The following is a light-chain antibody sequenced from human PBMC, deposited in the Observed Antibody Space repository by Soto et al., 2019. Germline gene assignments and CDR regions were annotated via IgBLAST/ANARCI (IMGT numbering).Light chain of an antibody. Sequence: EIVLTQSPATLSLSPGDRATLSCRASQSVSVYLAWYQQKPGQAPRLLIYDASHRATGIPVRFSGSGSESDFTLTISSLEPEDFAVYYCQQYNNWPITFGQGTRLEI. CDR3: QQYNNWPIT. V-gene: IGKV3-11*01. CDR2: DAS. CDR1: QSVSVY. J-gene: IGKJ5*01.